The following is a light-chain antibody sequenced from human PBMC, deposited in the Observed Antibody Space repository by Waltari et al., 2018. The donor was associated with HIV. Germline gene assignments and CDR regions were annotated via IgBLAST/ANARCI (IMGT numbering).Light chain of an antibody. CDR2: GAS. V-gene: IGKV3-20*01. Sequence: DIVLAQSPRTLSLTQGERATLSCRASQTVTSNYLAWYQVRPGQAPRLLIYGASIRATGVPDKFSGSGSGTDFTLTIGRLEPEDFAVYYCHQYGTSPRTFGQGSKVEIK. J-gene: IGKJ2*01. CDR1: QTVTSNY. CDR3: HQYGTSPRT.